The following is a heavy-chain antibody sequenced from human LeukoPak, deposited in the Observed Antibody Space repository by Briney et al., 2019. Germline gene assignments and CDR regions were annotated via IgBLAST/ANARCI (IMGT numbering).Heavy chain of an antibody. D-gene: IGHD3-10*01. CDR1: GFTFSSYS. V-gene: IGHV3-21*01. CDR3: ARDYYGSAHLDY. J-gene: IGHJ4*02. Sequence: GGSLRLSCAASGFTFSSYSMNWVRQAPGKGLEWVSSITSSSSYIYYADSVKGRFTISRDNAKNSLYLQMNSLRAEDTAVYYCARDYYGSAHLDYWGQGTLVTVSS. CDR2: ITSSSSYI.